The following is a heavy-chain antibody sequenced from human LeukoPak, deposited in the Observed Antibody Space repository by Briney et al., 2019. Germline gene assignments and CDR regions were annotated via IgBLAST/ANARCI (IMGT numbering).Heavy chain of an antibody. V-gene: IGHV4-59*08. Sequence: SETLSLTCTVSGASIRSYYWSWIRQPPGKGLEWIGYSSYSGSTNYNSSLKSRVTISVDTSKNQFSLKLSSVTAADTAVYYCARQIDPWAPFDPWGQGTLVTVSS. CDR2: SSYSGST. J-gene: IGHJ5*02. D-gene: IGHD3-9*01. CDR3: ARQIDPWAPFDP. CDR1: GASIRSYY.